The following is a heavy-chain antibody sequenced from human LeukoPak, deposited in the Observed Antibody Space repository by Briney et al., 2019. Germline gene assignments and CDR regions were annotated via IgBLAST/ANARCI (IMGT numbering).Heavy chain of an antibody. CDR1: GGSISSSSYY. CDR2: IYYSGST. CDR3: ARHPIITIFGSLGDDAFDI. D-gene: IGHD3-3*01. J-gene: IGHJ3*02. Sequence: SETLSLTCTVSGGSISSSSYYWGWIRQPPGKGLEWIGSIYYSGSTYYNPSLKSRVTISIDTSKNQFSLKLSSATAADTAVYYCARHPIITIFGSLGDDAFDIWGQGTMVTVSS. V-gene: IGHV4-39*01.